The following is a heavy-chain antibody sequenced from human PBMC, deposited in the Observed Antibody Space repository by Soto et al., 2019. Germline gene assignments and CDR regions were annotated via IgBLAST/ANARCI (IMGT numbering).Heavy chain of an antibody. Sequence: ASVKVSCKVSGYTLTELSMHWVRQAPGKGLEWMGGFDPEDGETIYAQKFQGRVTMTEDTSTDTAYMELSSLRSEDTAVYYCATGLRFLEWLLYWGQGTLVTVSS. CDR1: GYTLTELS. J-gene: IGHJ4*02. D-gene: IGHD3-3*01. CDR2: FDPEDGET. CDR3: ATGLRFLEWLLY. V-gene: IGHV1-24*01.